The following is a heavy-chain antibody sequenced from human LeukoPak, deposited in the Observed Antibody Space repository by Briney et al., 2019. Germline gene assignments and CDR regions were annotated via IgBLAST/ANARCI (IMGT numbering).Heavy chain of an antibody. D-gene: IGHD1-26*01. V-gene: IGHV3-72*01. J-gene: IGHJ4*02. CDR3: AKIVGAMSN. CDR1: GFTFSDYY. Sequence: GSLRLSCAASGFTFSDYYMDWVRQAPGKGLEWVGRSRNKANSYTTEYAASVKGRFTISRDDSKNSLYLQMNSLKTEDTAVYYCAKIVGAMSNRGQGTLVTVSS. CDR2: SRNKANSYTT.